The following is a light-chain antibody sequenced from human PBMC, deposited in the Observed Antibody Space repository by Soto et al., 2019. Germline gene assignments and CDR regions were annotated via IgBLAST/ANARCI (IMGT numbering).Light chain of an antibody. Sequence: DIQMTQSPSTLSASVGDRVTITCRASQSLSNWLAWYQQKPGKAPKLLIYDASNLESGVPSRFSGSGSGTEFTLTISRLQPDDFATYYCQQYNVYATFGQGTKLEMK. V-gene: IGKV1-5*01. CDR3: QQYNVYAT. CDR1: QSLSNW. J-gene: IGKJ2*01. CDR2: DAS.